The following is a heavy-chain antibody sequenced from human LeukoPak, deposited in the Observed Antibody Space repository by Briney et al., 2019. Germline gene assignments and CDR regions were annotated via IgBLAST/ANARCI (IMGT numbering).Heavy chain of an antibody. CDR2: IYYSETP. CDR1: GGSMSYHY. CDR3: ARLLPAGTHDY. V-gene: IGHV4-59*08. D-gene: IGHD6-13*01. Sequence: SETLSLTCTVSGGSMSYHYWTWIRQPPGKGREWIGYIYYSETPFYRPSLKRRVTISVETPKNQFSLQLDSLASACAAVYYCARLLPAGTHDYWGQGSLVTVSS. J-gene: IGHJ4*02.